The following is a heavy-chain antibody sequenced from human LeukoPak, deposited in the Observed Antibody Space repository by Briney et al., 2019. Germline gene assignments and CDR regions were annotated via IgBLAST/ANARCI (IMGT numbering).Heavy chain of an antibody. CDR2: ISSSSSYI. J-gene: IGHJ6*02. Sequence: GGSLRLSCAASGFTFSSYSMTWVRQAPGKGLEWVSSISSSSSYIYYADSVKGRFTISRDNAKNSLYLQMNSLRAEDTAVYYCARWPQPLSYGMDVWGQGTTVTVSS. V-gene: IGHV3-21*01. D-gene: IGHD3-16*02. CDR1: GFTFSSYS. CDR3: ARWPQPLSYGMDV.